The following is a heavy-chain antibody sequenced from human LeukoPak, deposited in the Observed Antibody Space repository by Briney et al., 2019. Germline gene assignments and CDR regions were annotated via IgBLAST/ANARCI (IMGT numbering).Heavy chain of an antibody. CDR3: AKDWDSSGWFDY. V-gene: IGHV4-38-2*02. D-gene: IGHD6-19*01. CDR2: IYHSGST. CDR1: GYSISSGYY. Sequence: PSETLSLTCTVSGYSISSGYYWGWIRQPPGKGLEWIGSIYHSGSTYYNPSLKSRVTISVDTSKNQFSLKLSSVTAADTAVYYCAKDWDSSGWFDYSGQGTLVTVCS. J-gene: IGHJ4*02.